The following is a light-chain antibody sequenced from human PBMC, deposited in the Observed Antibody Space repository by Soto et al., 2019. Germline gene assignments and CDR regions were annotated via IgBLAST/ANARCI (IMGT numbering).Light chain of an antibody. CDR3: QKFNTAPLT. V-gene: IGKV1-27*01. J-gene: IGKJ5*01. Sequence: DIQMTQSPSSLSASVGDRVTITCRASQDISVYLAWYQQKPGKVPKLLIYSVSNLQSGVPSRFSGSGSGTDFTLTISSLQPEDVATYYCQKFNTAPLTFGQGTRLEIK. CDR2: SVS. CDR1: QDISVY.